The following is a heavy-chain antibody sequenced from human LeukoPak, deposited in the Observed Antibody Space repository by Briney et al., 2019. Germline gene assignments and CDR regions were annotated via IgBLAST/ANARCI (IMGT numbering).Heavy chain of an antibody. Sequence: PGGSLRLSCAASGFTFSSYWMSWVRQAPGKGLEWVANIKQDGSEKYYVDSVKSRFTISRDNSKNTLYLQMNSLRAEDTAVYYCARRAGAYSHPYDYWGQGTLVTVSS. CDR1: GFTFSSYW. D-gene: IGHD4/OR15-4a*01. V-gene: IGHV3-7*03. CDR3: ARRAGAYSHPYDY. CDR2: IKQDGSEK. J-gene: IGHJ4*02.